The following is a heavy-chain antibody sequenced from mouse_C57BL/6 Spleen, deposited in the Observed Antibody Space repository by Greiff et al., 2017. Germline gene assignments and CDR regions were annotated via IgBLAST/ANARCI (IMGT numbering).Heavy chain of an antibody. CDR3: ARVVDSSGYDFDY. J-gene: IGHJ2*01. Sequence: VQRVESGAELVKPGASVKISCKASGYAFSSYWMNWVKQRPGKGLEWIGQIYPGDGDTNYNGKFKGKATLTADKSSSTAYMQLSSLTSEDSAVYFCARVVDSSGYDFDYWGQGTTLTVSS. V-gene: IGHV1-80*01. D-gene: IGHD3-2*02. CDR1: GYAFSSYW. CDR2: IYPGDGDT.